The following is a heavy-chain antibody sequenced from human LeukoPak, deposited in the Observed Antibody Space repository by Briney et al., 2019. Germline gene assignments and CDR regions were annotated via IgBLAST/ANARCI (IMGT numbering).Heavy chain of an antibody. V-gene: IGHV1-18*01. Sequence: GASVKVSCKASGYTFTSYGISWVRQAPGQGLEWMGWISAYNGNTNYAQKLQGRVTMTTDTSTSTAYMELRSLRSDDTAVYYCARDNEYYDSSGYHDAFDIWGQGTMVTVSS. CDR1: GYTFTSYG. D-gene: IGHD3-22*01. CDR2: ISAYNGNT. J-gene: IGHJ3*02. CDR3: ARDNEYYDSSGYHDAFDI.